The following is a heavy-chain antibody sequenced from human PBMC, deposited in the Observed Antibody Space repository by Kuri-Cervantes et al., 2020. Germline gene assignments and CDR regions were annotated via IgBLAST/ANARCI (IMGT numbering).Heavy chain of an antibody. CDR3: ARHRSGWYSFDY. Sequence: GESLKISWAASGFTFSNAWMSWVRQAPGKGLEWVANIKQDGSDKYYVDSVNGRFTISRDNAKNALYLQMNSLRAEDTAVYYCARHRSGWYSFDYWGQGTLVTVSS. D-gene: IGHD6-19*01. J-gene: IGHJ4*02. V-gene: IGHV3-7*01. CDR2: IKQDGSDK. CDR1: GFTFSNAW.